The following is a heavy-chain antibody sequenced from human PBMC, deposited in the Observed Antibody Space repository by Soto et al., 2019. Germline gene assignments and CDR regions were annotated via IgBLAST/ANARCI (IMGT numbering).Heavy chain of an antibody. CDR1: GGSFSGYY. CDR2: INHSGST. V-gene: IGHV4-34*01. J-gene: IGHJ4*02. D-gene: IGHD3-22*01. Sequence: SETLSLTCAVYGGSFSGYYWSWIRQPPGKGLEWIGEINHSGSTNYNPSLKSRVTISVDTSKNQFSLKLSSVTAADTAVYYCARGESPITMIVVVPTGYYFDYWGQGTLVTVSS. CDR3: ARGESPITMIVVVPTGYYFDY.